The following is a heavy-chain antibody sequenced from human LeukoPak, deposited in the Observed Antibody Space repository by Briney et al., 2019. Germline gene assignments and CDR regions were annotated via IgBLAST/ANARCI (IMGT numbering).Heavy chain of an antibody. J-gene: IGHJ4*02. CDR3: ASSPAYSSSWYAIDN. D-gene: IGHD6-13*01. CDR2: IGTAGDT. V-gene: IGHV3-13*01. Sequence: GGSLRLSCAASGFTFSNYDMHWVRQAAGKGLEWVSGIGTAGDTYYPASVKGRFAISRENAKNSLYLQMNSLSAGDTAVYYCASSPAYSSSWYAIDNWGQGTLVTVSS. CDR1: GFTFSNYD.